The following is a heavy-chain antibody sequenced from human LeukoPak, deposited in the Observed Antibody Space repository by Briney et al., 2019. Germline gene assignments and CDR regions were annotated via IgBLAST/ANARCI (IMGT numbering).Heavy chain of an antibody. V-gene: IGHV4-31*03. J-gene: IGHJ6*02. Sequence: SETLSLTCTVSGGSISSGGYYWSWIRQHPGKGLEWIGYIYYSGSTYYNPSLKSRVTISVDTSKNQFSLKLSSVTAADTAVYYCARGGGYYDFWSGYLNYYYGMDVWGQGTTVTVSS. D-gene: IGHD3-3*01. CDR2: IYYSGST. CDR1: GGSISSGGYY. CDR3: ARGGGYYDFWSGYLNYYYGMDV.